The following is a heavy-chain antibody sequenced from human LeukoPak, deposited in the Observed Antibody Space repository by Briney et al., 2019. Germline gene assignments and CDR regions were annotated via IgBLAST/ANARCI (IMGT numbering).Heavy chain of an antibody. J-gene: IGHJ4*02. CDR3: ARVSYRGGSSSSGFDY. V-gene: IGHV1-2*02. D-gene: IGHD6-6*01. CDR2: INPNSGGT. Sequence: ASVKVSCKASGYTFTGYYMRWVRQAPGEGLEWMGWINPNSGGTNYAQKFQGRVTMTRDTSISTAYMELSRLRSDDTAVYYCARVSYRGGSSSSGFDYWGQGTLLTASS. CDR1: GYTFTGYY.